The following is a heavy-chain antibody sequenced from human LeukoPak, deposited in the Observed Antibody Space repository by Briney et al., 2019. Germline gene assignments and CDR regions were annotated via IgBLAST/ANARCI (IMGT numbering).Heavy chain of an antibody. D-gene: IGHD3-9*01. CDR2: ISAYNGNT. J-gene: IGHJ5*02. CDR1: GYTFTDYY. CDR3: ARDSYYDILTGYGSPYNWFDP. V-gene: IGHV1-18*04. Sequence: AASVKVSCKTSGYTFTDYYMHWVRQAPGQGLEWVGWISAYNGNTNYAQKLQGRVTMTTDTSTSTAYMELRSLRSDDTAVYYCARDSYYDILTGYGSPYNWFDPWGQGTLVTVSS.